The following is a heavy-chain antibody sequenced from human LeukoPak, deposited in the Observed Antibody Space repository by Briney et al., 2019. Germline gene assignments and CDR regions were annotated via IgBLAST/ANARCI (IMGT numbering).Heavy chain of an antibody. J-gene: IGHJ4*02. CDR1: GFTFSNAW. Sequence: GGSLRLSCAASGFTFSNAWMSWVRQAPGKGLEWVGRIISKTDGGTTDYAAPVKGRFTISRDDSKNTLYLQMNSLKTEDTAVYYCTTDRGSGYSGSYYFDYWGQGTLVTVSS. CDR2: IISKTDGGTT. V-gene: IGHV3-15*01. D-gene: IGHD1-26*01. CDR3: TTDRGSGYSGSYYFDY.